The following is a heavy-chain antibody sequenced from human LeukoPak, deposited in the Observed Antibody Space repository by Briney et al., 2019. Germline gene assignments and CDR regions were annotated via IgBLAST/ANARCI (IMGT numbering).Heavy chain of an antibody. CDR3: AKGRPRNTARLDDAFDI. D-gene: IGHD5-18*01. CDR1: GGSVTSYY. V-gene: IGHV4-59*02. J-gene: IGHJ3*02. Sequence: SETLALTCSVSGGSVTSYYWNWVRQTPGKGLEWIGYISNSETTDYGPSFKSRVTLSLDTSKNQFSLKLSSVTAADTGVYYCAKGRPRNTARLDDAFDIWGPGTMVTVSS. CDR2: ISNSETT.